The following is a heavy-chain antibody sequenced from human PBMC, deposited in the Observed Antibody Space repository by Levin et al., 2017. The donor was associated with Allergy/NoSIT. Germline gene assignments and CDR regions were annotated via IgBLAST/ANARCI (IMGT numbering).Heavy chain of an antibody. Sequence: LSQTLSLTCTVSGGFISDDSYYWAWVRQPPGKGLEWVGSIYYDGSAYYNPSLKTRLTISVDTSKNQFSLRVNSVIAADTAVYYCAGEPNSPYYYHYGLDVWGPGTTVTVSS. CDR2: IYYDGSA. J-gene: IGHJ6*02. D-gene: IGHD2/OR15-2a*01. CDR1: GGFISDDSYY. CDR3: AGEPNSPYYYHYGLDV. V-gene: IGHV4-39*07.